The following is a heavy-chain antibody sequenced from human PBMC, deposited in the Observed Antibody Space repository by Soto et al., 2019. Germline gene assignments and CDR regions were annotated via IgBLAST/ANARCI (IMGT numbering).Heavy chain of an antibody. Sequence: GASVKVSCKASGYTFTNYAMHWVRQAPGQRLEWMGWINAGNGNTKYSQKFQGRVTITRDTSASTAYMELSSLRSEDTAVYYCARWVGGNYFHYWGQGTLLTVSS. D-gene: IGHD1-26*01. CDR2: INAGNGNT. V-gene: IGHV1-3*01. CDR3: ARWVGGNYFHY. CDR1: GYTFTNYA. J-gene: IGHJ4*02.